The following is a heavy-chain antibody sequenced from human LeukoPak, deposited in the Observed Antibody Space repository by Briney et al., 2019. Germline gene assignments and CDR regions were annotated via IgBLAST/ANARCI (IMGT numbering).Heavy chain of an antibody. D-gene: IGHD3-16*01. CDR3: ARGLVSDYARGTYFDY. CDR1: GFTVSINY. J-gene: IGHJ4*02. V-gene: IGHV3-53*01. Sequence: GGSLRLSCAASGFTVSINYMSWVRQAPGEGLEWGSVIYSGGSTYYADSVKGRFTISRDNSKNTLYLQMNSLRAEDTAVYYCARGLVSDYARGTYFDYWGQGTLVTVSS. CDR2: IYSGGST.